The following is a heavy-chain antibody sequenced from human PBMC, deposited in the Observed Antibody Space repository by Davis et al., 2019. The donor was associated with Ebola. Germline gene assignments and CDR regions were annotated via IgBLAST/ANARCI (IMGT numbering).Heavy chain of an antibody. J-gene: IGHJ3*02. Sequence: GESLKISCAASGFTFSSYWMHWVRQAPGKGLVWVSRINSDGSSTSYADSVKGRFTISRDNAKNTLYLQMNSLRAEDTAVYYCARGSGWDEDAFDIWGQGTMVTVSS. CDR3: ARGSGWDEDAFDI. CDR1: GFTFSSYW. V-gene: IGHV3-74*01. CDR2: INSDGSST. D-gene: IGHD6-19*01.